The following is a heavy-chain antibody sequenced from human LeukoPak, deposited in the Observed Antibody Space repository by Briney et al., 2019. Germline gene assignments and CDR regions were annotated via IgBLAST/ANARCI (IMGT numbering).Heavy chain of an antibody. CDR3: ARVLCSSASCYTFDY. Sequence: SETLSLTCIVSGGSISSYYWSWIRQPAGKGLEWIGRIYFSGNTNYNPSLKSRVTMSVDTSKNQFTLKLSSVTAADTAVYYCARVLCSSASCYTFDYWGQGTLVTVSS. CDR1: GGSISSYY. D-gene: IGHD2-2*02. J-gene: IGHJ4*02. CDR2: IYFSGNT. V-gene: IGHV4-4*07.